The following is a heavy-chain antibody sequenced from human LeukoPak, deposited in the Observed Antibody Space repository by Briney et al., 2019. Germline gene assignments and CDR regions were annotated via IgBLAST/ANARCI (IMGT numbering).Heavy chain of an antibody. D-gene: IGHD3-10*01. CDR2: INPQRGST. V-gene: IGHV1-2*02. CDR1: GYTFTDRY. J-gene: IGHJ4*02. CDR3: ARSTLIMIRGVVDY. Sequence: ASVKVSCKTSGYTFTDRYIHWIRQTPRGGLEWLGWINPQRGSTDSSQKFQGRLTMTRDTSINTAYMELFSLTSDDTAIYYCARSTLIMIRGVVDYWGQGSLVAVSS.